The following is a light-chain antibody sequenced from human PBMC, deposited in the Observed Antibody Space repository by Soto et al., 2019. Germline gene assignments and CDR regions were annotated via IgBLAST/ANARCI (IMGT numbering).Light chain of an antibody. Sequence: QSALAQPASVSGSPGQSITISCTGTSSDVGGYNYVFWYQQHPGKAPKLLIYDVSNWPSGVSDRFSGSKSGNTASLTISGLQAEDEADYYCSSFTTSSTFVFGTGTKVTVL. CDR1: SSDVGGYNY. CDR2: DVS. V-gene: IGLV2-14*01. CDR3: SSFTTSSTFV. J-gene: IGLJ1*01.